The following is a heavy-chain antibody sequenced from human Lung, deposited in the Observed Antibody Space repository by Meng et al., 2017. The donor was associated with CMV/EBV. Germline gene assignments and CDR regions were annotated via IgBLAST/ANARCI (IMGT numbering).Heavy chain of an antibody. J-gene: IGHJ4*02. CDR1: RFTFSSYS. CDR3: AREGYYYDSGNYYYYFDH. D-gene: IGHD3-10*01. CDR2: ISSSSSYI. Sequence: SCAASRFTFSSYSMNWVRQAPGKGLEWVSSISSSSSYIYYADSVKGRFTISRDNAKSSLYLQMNSLRAEDTAVYYCAREGYYYDSGNYYYYFDHGXQGTXVNGAS. V-gene: IGHV3-21*01.